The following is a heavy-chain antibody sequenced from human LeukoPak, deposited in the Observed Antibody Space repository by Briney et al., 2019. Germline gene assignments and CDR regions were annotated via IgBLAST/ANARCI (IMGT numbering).Heavy chain of an antibody. V-gene: IGHV3-23*01. CDR1: GFTFSSYA. CDR2: ISGSGGST. J-gene: IGHJ4*02. CDR3: AKVKWSSSGALVY. D-gene: IGHD6-25*01. Sequence: GGSLRLSCTASGFTFSSYAMSWVRQAPGKGLEWVSAISGSGGSTYYADSVKGRFSISRDDSKNTLYLQMNSLRVEDTAIYYCAKVKWSSSGALVYWGQGTLVSVSS.